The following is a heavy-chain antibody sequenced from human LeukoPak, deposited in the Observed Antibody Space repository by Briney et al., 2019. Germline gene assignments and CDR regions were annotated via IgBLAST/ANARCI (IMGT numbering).Heavy chain of an antibody. Sequence: ASVKVSCKASGYTFTGYYIHWVRQAPGQGLEWMGRINPNSGGTNYAQKFQGRVTMTRDTSISTAYMELSRLRSDDTAVYYCARDLGSKFIAAAGREFDPWGQGTLVTVSS. CDR2: INPNSGGT. CDR3: ARDLGSKFIAAAGREFDP. D-gene: IGHD6-13*01. CDR1: GYTFTGYY. V-gene: IGHV1-2*06. J-gene: IGHJ5*02.